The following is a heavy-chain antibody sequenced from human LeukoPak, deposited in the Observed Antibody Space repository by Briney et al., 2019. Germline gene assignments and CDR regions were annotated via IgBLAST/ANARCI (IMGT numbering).Heavy chain of an antibody. CDR2: ISGSGGET. D-gene: IGHD6-19*01. Sequence: GGSLRLSCAASGFTFSNYVVSWVRQAPGKGLEWVSVISGSGGETNYAASVKGRFTISRDNSKNTLYLQMNSLRAEDTAVYYCAKLQWLSPDFDYWGQGTLVTVSS. CDR1: GFTFSNYV. V-gene: IGHV3-23*01. J-gene: IGHJ4*02. CDR3: AKLQWLSPDFDY.